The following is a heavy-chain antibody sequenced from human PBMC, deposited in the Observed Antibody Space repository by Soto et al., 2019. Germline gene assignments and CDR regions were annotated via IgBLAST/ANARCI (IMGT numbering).Heavy chain of an antibody. CDR2: IYYSGRT. CDR1: RGSISSGGYY. CDR3: ARVAGSYYLPYYYYYMDG. V-gene: IGHV4-31*03. D-gene: IGHD3-10*01. J-gene: IGHJ6*03. Sequence: QVQLQESGPGLVKPSQTLSLTCTVSRGSISSGGYYWSWIGQHPGKGLEWIGYIYYSGRTYYNPSRKSRVNISVDTSKNHFSLKLSSVSAADTAVYYCARVAGSYYLPYYYYYMDGWGKGTTVTVSS.